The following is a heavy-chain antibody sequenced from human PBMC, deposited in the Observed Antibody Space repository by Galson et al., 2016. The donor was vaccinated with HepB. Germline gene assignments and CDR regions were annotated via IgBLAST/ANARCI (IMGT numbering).Heavy chain of an antibody. CDR1: GFTFDGYA. V-gene: IGHV3-9*01. CDR2: IHWNSHNL. Sequence: SLRLSCAASGFTFDGYAMHWVRQAPGKGLEWVSGIHWNSHNLGYADSVKGRFTISRDNAKNSLYLHMNSLRAEDTVWYYCVKDIRLRLAELSSSFDCWGQGTRVTVSS. J-gene: IGHJ4*02. D-gene: IGHD3-16*02. CDR3: VKDIRLRLAELSSSFDC.